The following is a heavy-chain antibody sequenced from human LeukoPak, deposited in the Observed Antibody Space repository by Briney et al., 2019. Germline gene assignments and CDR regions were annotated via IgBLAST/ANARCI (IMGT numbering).Heavy chain of an antibody. CDR3: VKGALNLGDLGCYFDY. V-gene: IGHV3-64D*09. CDR2: IRGYGGSI. CDR1: GFTFNTFP. Sequence: PGGSLRLSCSASGFTFNTFPMHWVRQAPGKGLEYVSSIRGYGGSIYYADSVKGRFTISRDNSKNRLYLQMSSLRAEDTAVYYYVKGALNLGDLGCYFDYSGQGILVAVSS. D-gene: IGHD2-21*02. J-gene: IGHJ4*02.